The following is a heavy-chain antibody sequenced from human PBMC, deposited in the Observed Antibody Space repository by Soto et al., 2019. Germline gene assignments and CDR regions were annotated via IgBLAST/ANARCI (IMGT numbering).Heavy chain of an antibody. V-gene: IGHV1-2*04. CDR1: GYTFTGYY. CDR2: INPNSGGT. CDR3: ARGWLDIVVVPAAQAVGWFDP. Sequence: GASVKVSCKASGYTFTGYYMHWVRQAPGQGLEWMGWINPNSGGTNYAQKFQGWVTMTRDTSISTAYMELSRLRSDDTAVYYCARGWLDIVVVPAAQAVGWFDPWGQGTLVTVSS. J-gene: IGHJ5*02. D-gene: IGHD2-2*03.